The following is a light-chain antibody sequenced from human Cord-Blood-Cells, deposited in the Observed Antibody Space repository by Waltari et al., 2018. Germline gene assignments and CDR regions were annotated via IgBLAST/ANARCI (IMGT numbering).Light chain of an antibody. J-gene: IGKJ4*01. Sequence: DIVFTQSPATLSLSPGERATLSCRASQSVSSYVAWYQQKPGQAPRLLIYDASNRATGIPARFSGSGSGTDFTLTISSLEPEDFAVYYCQQRSNWPPRLTFGGGTKVEIK. V-gene: IGKV3-11*01. CDR3: QQRSNWPPRLT. CDR1: QSVSSY. CDR2: DAS.